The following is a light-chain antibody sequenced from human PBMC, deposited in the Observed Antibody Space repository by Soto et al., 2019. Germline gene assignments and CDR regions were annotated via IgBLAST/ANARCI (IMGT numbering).Light chain of an antibody. Sequence: DIQMTQSPSTLSASVGYRFTITCRASQSISTWLAWYQQKPGNAPTLLIYDASSLESGVPSRFSGSGSGTEFTLTISSLQPDDFATYYCQNYNGYSWTFGLGTKVDIK. V-gene: IGKV1-5*01. J-gene: IGKJ1*01. CDR3: QNYNGYSWT. CDR1: QSISTW. CDR2: DAS.